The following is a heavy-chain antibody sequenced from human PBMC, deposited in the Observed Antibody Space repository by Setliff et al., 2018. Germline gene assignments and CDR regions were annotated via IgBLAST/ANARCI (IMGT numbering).Heavy chain of an antibody. CDR2: ISSSSSTI. Sequence: GGSLRLSCAASGFTFSDYYMSWIRQAPGKGLEWVSSISSSSSTIYYADSVKGRFTISRDNAKNSLYLRMNSLRAEDTAVYYCARVAGRGRYWYFDLWGRGTLVTVSS. CDR3: ARVAGRGRYWYFDL. J-gene: IGHJ2*01. V-gene: IGHV3-11*04. CDR1: GFTFSDYY.